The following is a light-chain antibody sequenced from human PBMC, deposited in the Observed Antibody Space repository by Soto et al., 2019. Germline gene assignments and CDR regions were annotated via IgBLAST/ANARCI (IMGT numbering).Light chain of an antibody. V-gene: IGKV3-15*01. CDR3: QQYNNWPPIT. CDR2: SAS. J-gene: IGKJ5*01. CDR1: QSVSSN. Sequence: EIVMTQSPATLSVSPGERATLSCRASQSVSSNLAWYQQKPGQAPRLLIYSASTKATGVPARFSGSGSGTEFTLTINSLQSEEFAVYYCQQYNNWPPITFGRGTRLEIK.